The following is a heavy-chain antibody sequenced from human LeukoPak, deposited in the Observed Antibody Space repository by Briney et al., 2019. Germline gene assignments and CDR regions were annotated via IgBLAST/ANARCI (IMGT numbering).Heavy chain of an antibody. D-gene: IGHD4-17*01. V-gene: IGHV4-34*01. CDR1: GGSFSGYY. CDR3: ARGYGDVSYCGMDV. J-gene: IGHJ6*02. Sequence: PSETLSLTCAVYGGSFSGYYWSWIRQPPGKGLEWIGEINHSGSTNYNPSLKSRVTISVDTSKNQFSLKLSSVTAADTAVYYCARGYGDVSYCGMDVWGQGTTVTVSS. CDR2: INHSGST.